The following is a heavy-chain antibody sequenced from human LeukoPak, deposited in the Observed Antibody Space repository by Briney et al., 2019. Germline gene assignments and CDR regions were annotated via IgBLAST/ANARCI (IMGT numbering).Heavy chain of an antibody. V-gene: IGHV4-39*01. CDR2: IYYSGNT. Sequence: PSETLSLTCTVSGGSISNSNYYWGWVRQPPGKGLEWIGIIYYSGNTYYTPPLKSRVTISVDTSKNQFSLRLSSVTAADTAVYFCMRHEEEDGFNAKPFDFWGQGTLVTVSS. J-gene: IGHJ4*02. D-gene: IGHD5-24*01. CDR3: MRHEEEDGFNAKPFDF. CDR1: GGSISNSNYY.